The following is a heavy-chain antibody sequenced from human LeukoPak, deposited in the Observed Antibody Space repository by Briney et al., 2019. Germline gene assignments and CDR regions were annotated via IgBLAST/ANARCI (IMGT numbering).Heavy chain of an antibody. CDR3: AKDHPVPAAQGGYFDY. CDR2: IRYDGSNK. Sequence: GGSLRLSCAASGFTISSYGMHWVRQAPGKGLEGVACIRYDGSNKYYADSVKGRFTISRDNSKNTLYLQMNSLRAEDTAVYYCAKDHPVPAAQGGYFDYWGQGTLVTVSS. V-gene: IGHV3-30*02. CDR1: GFTISSYG. D-gene: IGHD2-2*01. J-gene: IGHJ4*02.